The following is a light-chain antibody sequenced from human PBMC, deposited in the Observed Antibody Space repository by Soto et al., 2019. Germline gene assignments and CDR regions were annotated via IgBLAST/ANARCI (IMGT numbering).Light chain of an antibody. Sequence: EIVLTQSPGTLSLSPGERATLSCRTSQSVSNNYLAWYQQKPGQAPRLLIYGASNRATGIPDRFSGGGSGTDFTLTISRLEPEDFAVYYCQQFASYPRTFGGGTKVDIK. CDR2: GAS. J-gene: IGKJ4*02. CDR3: QQFASYPRT. V-gene: IGKV3-20*01. CDR1: QSVSNNY.